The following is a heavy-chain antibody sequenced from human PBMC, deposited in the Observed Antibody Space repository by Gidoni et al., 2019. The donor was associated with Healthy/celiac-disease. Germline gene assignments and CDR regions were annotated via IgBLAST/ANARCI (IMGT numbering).Heavy chain of an antibody. D-gene: IGHD6-13*01. CDR2: RSSSGSTI. V-gene: IGHV3-11*01. Sequence: QVQLVESGGGLVKPGGSLRLSCAASGFPFSDYYMSGTRQAPGKGLEWVSYRSSSGSTIYYADSEKGRFTITRDNAKNSLYLQRNSLRAEDTAVYYCARGGSWYFHFDYWGQGTLVTVSS. J-gene: IGHJ4*02. CDR1: GFPFSDYY. CDR3: ARGGSWYFHFDY.